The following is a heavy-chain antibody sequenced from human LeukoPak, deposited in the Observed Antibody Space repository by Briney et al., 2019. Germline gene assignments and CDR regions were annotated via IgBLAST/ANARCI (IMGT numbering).Heavy chain of an antibody. Sequence: GGSLRLSCAASGFTFDGYAMHWVRQAPGKGLEWVSGISWNSGSIGYADSVKGRFTISRDNAKNYLYLQMNSLRAADTALYYCAKDRRARYIGGFDYWGQGTLVTVSS. CDR1: GFTFDGYA. J-gene: IGHJ4*02. V-gene: IGHV3-9*01. D-gene: IGHD1-14*01. CDR2: ISWNSGSI. CDR3: AKDRRARYIGGFDY.